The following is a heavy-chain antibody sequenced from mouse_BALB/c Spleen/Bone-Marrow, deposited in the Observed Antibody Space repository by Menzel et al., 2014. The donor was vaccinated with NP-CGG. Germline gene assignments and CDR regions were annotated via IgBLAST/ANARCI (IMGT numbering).Heavy chain of an antibody. D-gene: IGHD4-1*01. V-gene: IGHV1-82*01. Sequence: VQLQQSGPELVKPGASVRISCKASGYAFNLSWMNWAKQRPGQGLEWIGRIYPGDGDTSYNGKFKGKATLTADKSSSTASMQLINLTSVDSAVYFCARTGIGLDYWGQGTSVTVSS. CDR2: IYPGDGDT. CDR1: GYAFNLSW. CDR3: ARTGIGLDY. J-gene: IGHJ4*01.